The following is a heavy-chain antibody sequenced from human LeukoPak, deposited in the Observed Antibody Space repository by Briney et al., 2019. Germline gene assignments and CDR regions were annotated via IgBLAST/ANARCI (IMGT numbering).Heavy chain of an antibody. V-gene: IGHV4-34*01. CDR2: INHSGST. J-gene: IGHJ4*02. CDR3: ASRVGATTD. D-gene: IGHD1-26*01. CDR1: GGSFSGYY. Sequence: SETLSLTCAVYGGSFSGYYWSWIRQPPGKGLEWIGEINHSGSTNYNPSLKSRVTISVDTSKNQFSLKLSSVTAADTAVYYCASRVGATTDWGQGTLVTVSS.